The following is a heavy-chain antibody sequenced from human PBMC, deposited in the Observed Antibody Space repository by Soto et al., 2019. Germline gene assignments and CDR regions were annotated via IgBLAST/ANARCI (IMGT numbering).Heavy chain of an antibody. CDR2: IYYSGRT. V-gene: IGHV4-30-4*01. J-gene: IGHJ4*02. CDR1: GGSISSGDYY. Sequence: PSETLSLTCTVSGGSISSGDYYWSWIRQPPGKGLEWIGYIYYSGRTYYNPSLKSRVTISVDTSKNQFSLKLSSVTAADTAVYYCARADYSSSSGIFDYWGQGTLVTVSS. CDR3: ARADYSSSSGIFDY. D-gene: IGHD6-6*01.